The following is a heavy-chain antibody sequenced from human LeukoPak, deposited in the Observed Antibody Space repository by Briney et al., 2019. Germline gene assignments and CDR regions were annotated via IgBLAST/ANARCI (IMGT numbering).Heavy chain of an antibody. D-gene: IGHD1-26*01. CDR2: ISSNGGST. J-gene: IGHJ4*02. Sequence: PGGSLRLSCAASGFTFSSYAMHWVRQAPGKGLEYVSAISSNGGSTYYANSVKGRFTISRDNSKNTLYLQMGSLRAEDMAVYYCARDQSGSNPEYYFDYWGQGTLVTVSS. CDR3: ARDQSGSNPEYYFDY. CDR1: GFTFSSYA. V-gene: IGHV3-64*01.